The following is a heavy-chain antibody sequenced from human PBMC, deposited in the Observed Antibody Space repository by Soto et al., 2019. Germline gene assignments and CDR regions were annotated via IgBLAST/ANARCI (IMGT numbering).Heavy chain of an antibody. CDR3: ARDSMVRGVTLYDSFDP. V-gene: IGHV4-34*01. CDR1: GGFLSGYY. J-gene: IGHJ5*02. CDR2: INHSGSP. D-gene: IGHD3-10*01. Sequence: SETLSPPRAGYGGFLSGYYRSLVRPPPGNGMEWIGEINHSGSPNYNPSLTRRVTISVDTSKHQFSLKLSSVTAADTAVYYCARDSMVRGVTLYDSFDPWGQGSLVTVSS.